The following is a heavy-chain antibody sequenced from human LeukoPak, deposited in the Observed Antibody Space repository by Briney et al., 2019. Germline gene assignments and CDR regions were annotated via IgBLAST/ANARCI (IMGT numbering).Heavy chain of an antibody. CDR3: AKDEYGSGSYYIDY. Sequence: GGSLRLSCVASEFTFSWYWMSWVRQAPGRGLEWVSAISTTGGTTYYADSVRGRFTISRDNSKNTLYLQMNSLRAEDTAVYYCAKDEYGSGSYYIDYWGQGTLVTVSS. CDR2: ISTTGGTT. D-gene: IGHD3-10*01. CDR1: EFTFSWYW. J-gene: IGHJ4*02. V-gene: IGHV3-23*01.